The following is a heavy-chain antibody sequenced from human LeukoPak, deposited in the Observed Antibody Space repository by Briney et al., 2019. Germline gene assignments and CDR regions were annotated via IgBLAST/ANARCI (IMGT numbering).Heavy chain of an antibody. CDR2: ICSSGSYI. J-gene: IGHJ5*02. V-gene: IGHV3-21*01. Sequence: PGGSLRLSCAASGFTFSSYNMNWVRQAPGKGLEWVSFICSSGSYIYYADSVRGRFTISRDNAENSLYLQMNSLKAEDTAVYYCARGADCSSTSCYKGDWFDPWGQGTLVTVSS. D-gene: IGHD2-2*02. CDR1: GFTFSSYN. CDR3: ARGADCSSTSCYKGDWFDP.